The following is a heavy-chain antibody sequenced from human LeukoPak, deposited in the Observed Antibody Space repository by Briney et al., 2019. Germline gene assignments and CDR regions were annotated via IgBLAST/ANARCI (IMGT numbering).Heavy chain of an antibody. J-gene: IGHJ4*02. CDR3: ARARGQWLVRGFDY. CDR2: INAGNGNT. V-gene: IGHV1-3*01. D-gene: IGHD6-19*01. Sequence: ASVKVSCKASGYTFTSYAMHWVRQAPGQRLEWMGWINAGNGNTKYSRKFQGRVTITRDTSASTAYMELSSLRSEDTAVYYCARARGQWLVRGFDYWGQGTLVTVSS. CDR1: GYTFTSYA.